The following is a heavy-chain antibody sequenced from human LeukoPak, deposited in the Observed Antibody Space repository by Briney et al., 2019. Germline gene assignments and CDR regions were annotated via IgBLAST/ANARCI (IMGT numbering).Heavy chain of an antibody. CDR3: AKDTGYYYDSSGNWPI. CDR1: GFTFSSYS. J-gene: IGHJ3*02. CDR2: MSRSSNYI. Sequence: NPGGSLRLSCAASGFTFSSYSMNWVRQAPGTGLEWVSSMSRSSNYIYYADSVKGRFTISRDNAKNSLYLQMNSLRAEDTALYYCAKDTGYYYDSSGNWPIWGQGTMVTVSS. V-gene: IGHV3-21*04. D-gene: IGHD3-22*01.